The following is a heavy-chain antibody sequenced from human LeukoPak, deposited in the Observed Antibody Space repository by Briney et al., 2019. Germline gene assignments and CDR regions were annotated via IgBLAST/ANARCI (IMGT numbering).Heavy chain of an antibody. CDR1: GYTFTAYY. J-gene: IGHJ5*02. CDR3: ARDRSTGASAGTLYWFDP. CDR2: INPNTGDT. D-gene: IGHD6-13*01. Sequence: ASVKVSCKASGYTFTAYYIHWVRQAPGQGLEWMGWINPNTGDTKYAQNFQGRATMTRDTSVSTAYMELSRLRSDDTAMYFCARDRSTGASAGTLYWFDPWGEGSLVTVSS. V-gene: IGHV1-2*02.